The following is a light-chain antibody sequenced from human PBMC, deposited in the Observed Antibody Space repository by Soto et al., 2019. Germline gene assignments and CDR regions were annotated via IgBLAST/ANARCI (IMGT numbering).Light chain of an antibody. V-gene: IGLV4-60*02. CDR1: SGHSTDI. J-gene: IGLJ3*02. Sequence: QSVLTQSSSASAYLGSWVKLTCTLSSGHSTDIIAWHQLQPGKAPRYLMNLEGSGRYNRGSGDPDRFSGSSSGADRYLTISTLQFDDESDYYCETWDSSTRVFGGGTQLTLL. CDR2: LEGSGRY. CDR3: ETWDSSTRV.